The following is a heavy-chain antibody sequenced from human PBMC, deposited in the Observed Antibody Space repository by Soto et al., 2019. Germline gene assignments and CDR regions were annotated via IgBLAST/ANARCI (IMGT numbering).Heavy chain of an antibody. D-gene: IGHD3-10*01. V-gene: IGHV4-34*01. CDR2: INHSGST. CDR1: RGSFSGYY. J-gene: IGHJ6*02. CDR3: AREGSYYGSGSYTYYYYYYGMDV. Sequence: PSETLSLTCAVYRGSFSGYYWSWIRQPPGKGLEWIGEINHSGSTNYNPSLKSRVTISVDTSKNQFSLKLSSVTAADTAVYYCAREGSYYGSGSYTYYYYYYGMDVWGQGTTVTVSS.